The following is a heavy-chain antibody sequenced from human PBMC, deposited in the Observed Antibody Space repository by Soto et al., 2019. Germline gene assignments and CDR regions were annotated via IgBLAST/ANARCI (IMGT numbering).Heavy chain of an antibody. CDR2: INPSGGGT. D-gene: IGHD6-13*01. CDR1: GYTFTSYY. J-gene: IGHJ2*01. CDR3: ARVAMPQQQLVYFDL. Sequence: QVQLVQSGAEVKKPGASVKVSCKASGYTFTSYYMHWVRQAPGQGLEWMGIINPSGGGTDYAQRFRGRVTMTRDTSTSTVDMELSSLRSEDTAVYYCARVAMPQQQLVYFDLWGRGTLVTVSS. V-gene: IGHV1-46*01.